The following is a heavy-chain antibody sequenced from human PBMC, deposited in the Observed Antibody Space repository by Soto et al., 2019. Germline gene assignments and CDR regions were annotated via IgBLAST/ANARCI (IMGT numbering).Heavy chain of an antibody. D-gene: IGHD6-13*01. Sequence: ASVKVSCKVSGYTFTSYTMHWVRQAPGESLEWMGWINTGNGKTKYSQKFQGRVTISRDTPASTGYMELSSLRSEDTAVYFCASSIAEACFDYRGKGTVVTNAS. J-gene: IGHJ4*02. CDR1: GYTFTSYT. V-gene: IGHV1-3*04. CDR3: ASSIAEACFDY. CDR2: INTGNGKT.